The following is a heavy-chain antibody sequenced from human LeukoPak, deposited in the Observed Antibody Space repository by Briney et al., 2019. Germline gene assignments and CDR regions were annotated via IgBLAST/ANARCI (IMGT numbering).Heavy chain of an antibody. J-gene: IGHJ4*02. Sequence: GASVKVSCKASGFTFSSSAVQWVRQARGQRLEWIGWIVVGSGNTNYAQKFQERVTITRDMSTGTAYMELSSLRSEDTAVYFCAAETRSPHYSDFWGQGTLVTVPS. V-gene: IGHV1-58*01. D-gene: IGHD2-21*01. CDR1: GFTFSSSA. CDR2: IVVGSGNT. CDR3: AAETRSPHYSDF.